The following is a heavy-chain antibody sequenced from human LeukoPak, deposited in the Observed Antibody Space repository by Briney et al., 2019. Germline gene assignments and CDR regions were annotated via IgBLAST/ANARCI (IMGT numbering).Heavy chain of an antibody. CDR1: GDSVSSNSGT. D-gene: IGHD5/OR15-5a*01. CDR2: TYYRSKWYK. CDR3: ARGKSKRLDV. V-gene: IGHV6-1*01. J-gene: IGHJ6*02. Sequence: SQTLSLTCAISGDSVSSNSGTRNWIRQSPSRGLEWLGRTYYRSKWYKDYAVSVQSRITINPDTSKNYFSLQLSSVTPEDTAVYFCARGKSKRLDVWGQGTTVTVS.